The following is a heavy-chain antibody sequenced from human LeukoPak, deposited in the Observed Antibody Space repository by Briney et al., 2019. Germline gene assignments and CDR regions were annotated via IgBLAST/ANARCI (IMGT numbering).Heavy chain of an antibody. V-gene: IGHV1-18*01. CDR1: GYTFTSYG. Sequence: ASVKVSCKASGYTFTSYGISWVRQAPGQGLEWMGWISAYNGNTNYAQKLQGRVTMTTDTSTSTAYMELRSLRSDDTAVYYCARDLNTGEIPLDAFDIWGQGTMVTVSS. CDR2: ISAYNGNT. J-gene: IGHJ3*02. D-gene: IGHD1-1*01. CDR3: ARDLNTGEIPLDAFDI.